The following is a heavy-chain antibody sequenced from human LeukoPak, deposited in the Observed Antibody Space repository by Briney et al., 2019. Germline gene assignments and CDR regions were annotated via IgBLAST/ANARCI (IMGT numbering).Heavy chain of an antibody. CDR1: GASISSFY. D-gene: IGHD1-26*01. V-gene: IGHV4-4*09. J-gene: IGHJ6*03. CDR3: AKLGARDKYHFYFYMAV. CDR2: MFTSGVT. Sequence: SETLSLTCNVSGASISSFYWSWIRHSPGGGLEWLGYMFTSGVTKHNSSLSGRVTISRDSSKNQFSLQLSSVTAADTAVYYCAKLGARDKYHFYFYMAVWGTGTTVTLSS.